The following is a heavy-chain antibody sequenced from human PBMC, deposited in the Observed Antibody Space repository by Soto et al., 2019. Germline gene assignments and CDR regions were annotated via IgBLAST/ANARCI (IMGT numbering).Heavy chain of an antibody. CDR3: TAGDTSGSYVNYYYGIDV. CDR2: TYYRSKWYT. D-gene: IGHD1-26*01. J-gene: IGHJ6*02. V-gene: IGHV6-1*01. Sequence: SQTLSLTCAISGDSVASNSAAWNWIRQSPSRGLEWLGRTYYRSKWYTDYAESVKSRITINPDTSKNQVSLQLKSVTPEDTAVYYCTAGDTSGSYVNYYYGIDVWGQGTKVTVYS. CDR1: GDSVASNSAA.